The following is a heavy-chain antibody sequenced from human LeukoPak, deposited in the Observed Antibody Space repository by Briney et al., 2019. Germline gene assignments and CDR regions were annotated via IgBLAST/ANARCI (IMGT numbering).Heavy chain of an antibody. D-gene: IGHD5-18*01. CDR3: ARRVDTALYYFDY. CDR1: GGSISSGGYS. V-gene: IGHV4-30-2*01. Sequence: PSETLSLTCAVSGGSISSGGYSWSWIRQPPGKGLEWIGEINHSGSTNYNPSLKSRVTISVDTSKNQFSLKLSSVTAADTAVYYCARRVDTALYYFDYWGQGTLVTVSS. CDR2: INHSGST. J-gene: IGHJ4*02.